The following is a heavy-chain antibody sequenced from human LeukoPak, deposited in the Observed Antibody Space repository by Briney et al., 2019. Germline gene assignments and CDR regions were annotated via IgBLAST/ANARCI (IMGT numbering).Heavy chain of an antibody. CDR2: TYYRSKWYN. D-gene: IGHD1-26*01. V-gene: IGHV6-1*01. CDR1: GDSVSSNTAV. J-gene: IGHJ4*02. Sequence: SQTLSLTCAISGDSVSSNTAVWNWIRQSPSRGLEWLGRTYYRSKWYNDYAVSVQSRITVDSDTSKNQFSLQLNSVTPEDTAVYFCARGGSYSFDYWGQGTLVTVSS. CDR3: ARGGSYSFDY.